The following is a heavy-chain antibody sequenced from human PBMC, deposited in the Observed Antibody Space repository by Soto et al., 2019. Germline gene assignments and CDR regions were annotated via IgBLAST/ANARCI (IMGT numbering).Heavy chain of an antibody. CDR3: TRRSQLAAVRGIDY. J-gene: IGHJ4*02. CDR2: IYYSGST. D-gene: IGHD3-10*02. Sequence: PSETLSLTCTVSGDSISSSGYYWGWIRQPPGKGLEWIGTIYYSGSTYYSPSLKGRVTISVDMSKNQFSLQLSSVTAADTAVYYCTRRSQLAAVRGIDYWGRGTLVTVSS. V-gene: IGHV4-39*01. CDR1: GDSISSSGYY.